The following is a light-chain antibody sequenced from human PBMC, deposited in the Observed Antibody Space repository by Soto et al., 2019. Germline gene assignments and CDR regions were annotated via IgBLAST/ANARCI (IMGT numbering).Light chain of an antibody. Sequence: QSALTQPPSASGSPGQSVTISCTGTSSDVGAYDYVCWYQQHPGKAPKLMIYEVNKRPSGVPDRFSGSKSGNTASLTVSGLQADDEAIYYCCSYRRGNILVFGGGTKVTVL. CDR1: SSDVGAYDY. CDR2: EVN. J-gene: IGLJ2*01. CDR3: CSYRRGNILV. V-gene: IGLV2-8*01.